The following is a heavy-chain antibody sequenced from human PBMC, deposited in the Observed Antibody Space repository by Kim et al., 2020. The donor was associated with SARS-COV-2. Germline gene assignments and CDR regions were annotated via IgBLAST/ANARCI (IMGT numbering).Heavy chain of an antibody. Sequence: GGSLRLSCAASGFTFSSYGMHWVRQAPGKGLEWVAVISYDGSNKYYADSVKGRFTISRDNSKNTLYLQMNSLRAEDTAVYYCAKDKVTMVRGCPHYWGQGTLVTVSS. CDR3: AKDKVTMVRGCPHY. D-gene: IGHD3-10*01. V-gene: IGHV3-30*18. CDR1: GFTFSSYG. CDR2: ISYDGSNK. J-gene: IGHJ4*02.